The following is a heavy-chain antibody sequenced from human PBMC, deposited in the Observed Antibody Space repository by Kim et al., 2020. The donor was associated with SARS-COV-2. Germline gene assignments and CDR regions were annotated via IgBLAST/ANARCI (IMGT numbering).Heavy chain of an antibody. Sequence: GGSLRLSCAASGFTFSSYTMHWARQAPGKGLEWVAVISYDGSNKYYADSVKGRFTVSRDNYKNTLYMQMNSLRAEDTSVYYCASAPLLRGGDSNYYYGMDVWGQGTMVTVSS. J-gene: IGHJ6*02. CDR2: ISYDGSNK. CDR3: ASAPLLRGGDSNYYYGMDV. D-gene: IGHD2-21*02. V-gene: IGHV3-30-3*01. CDR1: GFTFSSYT.